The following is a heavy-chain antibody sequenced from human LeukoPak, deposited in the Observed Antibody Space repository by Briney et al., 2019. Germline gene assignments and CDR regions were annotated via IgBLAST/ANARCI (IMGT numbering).Heavy chain of an antibody. Sequence: PSQTLSLTCTVSGGSNSSGSYYWSWIRQPAGKGLEWIGRIYTSGSTNYNPSLKSRVTISVDTSKNQFSLKLSSVTAADTAVYYCASDLCANGVCYYFDYWGQGTLVTVSS. D-gene: IGHD2-8*01. CDR2: IYTSGST. J-gene: IGHJ4*02. CDR1: GGSNSSGSYY. CDR3: ASDLCANGVCYYFDY. V-gene: IGHV4-61*02.